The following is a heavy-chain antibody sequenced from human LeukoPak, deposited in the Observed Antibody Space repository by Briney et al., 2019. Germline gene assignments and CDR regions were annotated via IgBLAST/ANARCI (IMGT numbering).Heavy chain of an antibody. CDR2: IIPIFGTA. CDR3: ARDYGAMAFDY. J-gene: IGHJ4*02. CDR1: GGTFSSYA. D-gene: IGHD5-18*01. V-gene: IGHV1-69*05. Sequence: ASGKVSCKASGGTFSSYAISWVRQAPGQGLEWMGGIIPIFGTANYAQKFQGRVTITTDESTSTAYMELSSLRSEDTAVYYCARDYGAMAFDYWGQGTLVTVSS.